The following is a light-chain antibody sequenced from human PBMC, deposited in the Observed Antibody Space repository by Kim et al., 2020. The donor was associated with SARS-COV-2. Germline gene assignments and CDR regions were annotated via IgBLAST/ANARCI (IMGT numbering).Light chain of an antibody. CDR1: SLRSYY. CDR2: GKN. CDR3: NSRDSSGNHLWV. V-gene: IGLV3-19*01. Sequence: SSELTQDPAVSVALGQTVRITCQGDSLRSYYASWYQQKPGQAPVLVIYGKNNRPSGIPDRCSGSSSGNTASLTITGAQAEDEADYYCNSRDSSGNHLWVFGGGTQLTVL. J-gene: IGLJ3*02.